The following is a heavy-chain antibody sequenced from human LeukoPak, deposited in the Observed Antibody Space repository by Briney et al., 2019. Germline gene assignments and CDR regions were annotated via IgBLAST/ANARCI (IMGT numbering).Heavy chain of an antibody. V-gene: IGHV3-33*01. CDR3: ARDPADGFANYYYGMDV. CDR1: GFTFSSFG. D-gene: IGHD2-21*01. CDR2: IWYDASNK. J-gene: IGHJ6*02. Sequence: PGGSLRLSCAASGFTFSSFGMHWVRQAPGKGLEWVAVIWYDASNKYYADSVKGRFTISRDNSKNTLYLQMNSLRVEDTAVYFCARDPADGFANYYYGMDVWGQGTTVTVSS.